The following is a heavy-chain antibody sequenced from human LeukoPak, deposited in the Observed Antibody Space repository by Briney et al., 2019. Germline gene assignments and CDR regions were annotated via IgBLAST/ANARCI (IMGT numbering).Heavy chain of an antibody. J-gene: IGHJ4*02. CDR1: GFTFSDLY. D-gene: IGHD2-21*02. CDR3: ASDYCGGDCSHI. Sequence: PGGSLRLSCAASGFTFSDLYMDWVRQAPGKGLEWVGRISTKANSYTIQYAASVKGGFTISRDDSKNSLYLQMNSLKSEDTAVYYCASDYCGGDCSHIWGQGTLVTVSS. V-gene: IGHV3-72*01. CDR2: ISTKANSYTI.